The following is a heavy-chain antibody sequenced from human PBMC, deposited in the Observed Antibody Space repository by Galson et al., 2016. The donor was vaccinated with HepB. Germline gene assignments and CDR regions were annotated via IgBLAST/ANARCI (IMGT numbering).Heavy chain of an antibody. CDR3: ARDRLRGVVGSFHP. D-gene: IGHD3-10*01. V-gene: IGHV3-53*01. CDR1: GSTVSDNY. CDR2: IYDGGLT. J-gene: IGHJ5*02. Sequence: SLRLSCAASGSTVSDNYITWVRQAPGKGLEWVSIIYDGGLTYYADSVKGRFTNSRDNSKNTVYLQMNSLTAEDTAIYYCARDRLRGVVGSFHPWGQGTLVTVSS.